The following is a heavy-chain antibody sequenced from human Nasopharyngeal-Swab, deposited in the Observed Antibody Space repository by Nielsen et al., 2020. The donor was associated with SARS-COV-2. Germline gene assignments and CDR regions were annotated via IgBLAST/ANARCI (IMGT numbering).Heavy chain of an antibody. V-gene: IGHV5-51*01. Sequence: GESLKISCKGSGYRFTSYWSGWVRQMPGKGLEWMGIIYPGDSETRYSPSFQGQVTISADKSISTAYLQWSSLKASDTAVYYCARPLWSYADHFDYWGQGTLVTVSS. J-gene: IGHJ4*02. D-gene: IGHD1-26*01. CDR1: GYRFTSYW. CDR3: ARPLWSYADHFDY. CDR2: IYPGDSET.